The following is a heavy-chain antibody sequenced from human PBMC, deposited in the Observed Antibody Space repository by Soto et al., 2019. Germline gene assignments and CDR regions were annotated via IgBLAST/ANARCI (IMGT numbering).Heavy chain of an antibody. CDR3: ATVVVTAPGAYYVDC. J-gene: IGHJ4*02. CDR2: ISDSDGST. D-gene: IGHD2-21*02. V-gene: IGHV3-23*01. Sequence: SGGSLRLSCAASGFTFSSYVMTWVRQAPGKGLEWVSAISDSDGSTYYADSVKGRFTISRDNSKNTLYLQMNSLRAEDTAAYYCATVVVTAPGAYYVDCWGQGTLVTVSS. CDR1: GFTFSSYV.